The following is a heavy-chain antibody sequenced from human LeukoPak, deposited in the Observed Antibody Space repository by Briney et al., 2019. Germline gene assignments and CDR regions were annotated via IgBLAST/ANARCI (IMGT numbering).Heavy chain of an antibody. CDR2: IYYSGST. Sequence: SETLSLTCTASGGSISSSSYYWGWIRQPPGKGLEWIGSIYYSGSTYYNPSLKSRVTISVDTSKNQFSLKLSSVTAADTAVYYCARPETTVTTGWFDPWGQGTLATVSS. J-gene: IGHJ5*02. CDR1: GGSISSSSYY. V-gene: IGHV4-39*01. D-gene: IGHD4-11*01. CDR3: ARPETTVTTGWFDP.